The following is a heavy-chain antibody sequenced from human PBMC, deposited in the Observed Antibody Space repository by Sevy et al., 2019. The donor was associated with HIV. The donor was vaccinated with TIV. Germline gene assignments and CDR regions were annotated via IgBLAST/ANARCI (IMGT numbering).Heavy chain of an antibody. CDR2: ISDSSSTR. Sequence: GGSLRLSCAASGLTFSTYGMNWVRQAPGKGLEWISYISDSSSTRYYADSVKGRFTISRDNAKNSLYLQMNLLRDEDTAVYYCARDRGPFSPWGQGTLVTVSS. J-gene: IGHJ5*02. V-gene: IGHV3-48*02. CDR3: ARDRGPFSP. CDR1: GLTFSTYG.